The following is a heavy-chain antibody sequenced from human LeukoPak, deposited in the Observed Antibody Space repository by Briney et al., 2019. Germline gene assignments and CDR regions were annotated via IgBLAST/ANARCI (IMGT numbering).Heavy chain of an antibody. J-gene: IGHJ4*02. CDR2: ISTSGST. CDR3: ASPRSGYRYTFDY. Sequence: SETLSLTCAVSAASISNYYWSWVRQAPGEGLEWIWYISTSGSTNYNPSLKSRVSISLDTSKNRFSLNLNFVTAADTAVYYCASPRSGYRYTFDYWGQGALVTVSS. D-gene: IGHD3-22*01. CDR1: AASISNYY. V-gene: IGHV4-4*09.